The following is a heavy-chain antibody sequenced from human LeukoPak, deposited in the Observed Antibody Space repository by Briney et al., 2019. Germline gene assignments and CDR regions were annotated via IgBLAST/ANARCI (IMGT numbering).Heavy chain of an antibody. CDR2: INPNRGGT. Sequence: ASVKVSCKASGYTFTGYYMHWVRQPPGQGLEWMGWINPNRGGTNYAQKFQGRVTMTRDTSISTAYMELSRLRSDDTAVYYCASTRYRYYYYGMDVWGQGTTVTVSS. CDR3: ASTRYRYYYYGMDV. CDR1: GYTFTGYY. J-gene: IGHJ6*02. D-gene: IGHD2-2*02. V-gene: IGHV1-2*02.